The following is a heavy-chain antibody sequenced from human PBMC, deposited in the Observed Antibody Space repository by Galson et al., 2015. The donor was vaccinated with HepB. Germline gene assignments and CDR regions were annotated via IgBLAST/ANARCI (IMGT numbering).Heavy chain of an antibody. J-gene: IGHJ4*02. Sequence: SLRLSCAASGFTFSSYSMNWVRQAPGKGLEWVSYISSSSSTIYYADSVKGRFTISRDNAKNSLYLQMNSLRAEDTAVYYCAKGGRSAAGTLNYFDYWGQGTPVTVSS. CDR2: ISSSSSTI. V-gene: IGHV3-48*01. CDR3: AKGGRSAAGTLNYFDY. CDR1: GFTFSSYS. D-gene: IGHD6-13*01.